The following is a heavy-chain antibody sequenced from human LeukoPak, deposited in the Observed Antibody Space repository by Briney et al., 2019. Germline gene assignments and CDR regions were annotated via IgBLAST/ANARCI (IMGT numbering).Heavy chain of an antibody. CDR1: GFTFDDYG. D-gene: IGHD2-2*01. Sequence: PGGSLRLSCTVSGFTFDDYGMNWVRQIPGKGLEWVSLITWDGGSTRYTDSVKGRFTISRDNSKNTLFLQMNSLRAEDTAVYYCAKDLSYALDYWGQGTLVTVSS. CDR3: AKDLSYALDY. J-gene: IGHJ4*02. CDR2: ITWDGGST. V-gene: IGHV3-20*04.